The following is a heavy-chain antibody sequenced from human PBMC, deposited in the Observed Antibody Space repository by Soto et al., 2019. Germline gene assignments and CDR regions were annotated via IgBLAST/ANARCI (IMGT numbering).Heavy chain of an antibody. CDR1: GFTFSNFG. Sequence: QVQLVESGGGVVQPGRSLRLSCAASGFTFSNFGMHWVRQAPGKGLEWVASISYDGNIKYSADSVKGRFTISRDNSKNTLYRQMNSLRSEDTAVYYCAKFGGLVTAAVDDYWGQGTLVTVSS. D-gene: IGHD6-13*01. V-gene: IGHV3-30*18. J-gene: IGHJ4*02. CDR3: AKFGGLVTAAVDDY. CDR2: ISYDGNIK.